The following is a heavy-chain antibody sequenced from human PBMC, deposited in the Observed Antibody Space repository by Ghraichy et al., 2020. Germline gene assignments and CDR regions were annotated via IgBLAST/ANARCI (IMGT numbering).Heavy chain of an antibody. Sequence: GESLNISCAASGFTVSSTYMSWVRQAPGKGLEWVSVIYSGGNTYYAGSLKGRFAISRDNSKNTLYLQMNSLRVEDTAVYYCANLPTGAYWGQGTLVTVSS. CDR2: IYSGGNT. CDR1: GFTVSSTY. J-gene: IGHJ4*02. V-gene: IGHV3-53*01. D-gene: IGHD3-10*01. CDR3: ANLPTGAY.